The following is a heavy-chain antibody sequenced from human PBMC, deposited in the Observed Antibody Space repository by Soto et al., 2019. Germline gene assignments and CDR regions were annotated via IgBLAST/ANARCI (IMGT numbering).Heavy chain of an antibody. Sequence: SETLSLTCTVSGGSISSGGYYWSWIRQHPGKGLEWLGYISYSGTTYYNPSLKSRLTISVDTPKNQFSLKLSSVTAAATALYYCATETYYGGSGYRFDYWGQGTLVTVSS. D-gene: IGHD3-22*01. J-gene: IGHJ4*02. CDR1: GGSISSGGYY. CDR3: ATETYYGGSGYRFDY. V-gene: IGHV4-31*03. CDR2: ISYSGTT.